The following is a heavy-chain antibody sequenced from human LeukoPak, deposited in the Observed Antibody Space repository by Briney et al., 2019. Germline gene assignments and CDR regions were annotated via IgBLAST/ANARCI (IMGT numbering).Heavy chain of an antibody. Sequence: GGSLRLSCAASGFTFSSYSMNWVRQAPGKGLEWVSYISSSSSTIYYADSVKGRFTISRDNAKNSLYLQMNSLRAEDTAVYYCARLWFGGAFDIWGQGTMVTVSS. J-gene: IGHJ3*02. D-gene: IGHD3-10*01. CDR3: ARLWFGGAFDI. CDR1: GFTFSSYS. V-gene: IGHV3-48*01. CDR2: ISSSSSTI.